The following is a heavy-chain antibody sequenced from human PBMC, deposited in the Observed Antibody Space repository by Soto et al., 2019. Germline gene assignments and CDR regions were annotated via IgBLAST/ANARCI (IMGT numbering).Heavy chain of an antibody. Sequence: PGGSLRLSCAASGFTLSNYAMSWVRQAPVKGLDWVSSITGSGAGTYYAGSVQGRFTISRDNSKNTLYLQMNGLRAEDTAVYYWAKYTSGWDFDSWGQGTLVTVSS. J-gene: IGHJ4*02. CDR2: ITGSGAGT. D-gene: IGHD6-19*01. V-gene: IGHV3-23*01. CDR1: GFTLSNYA. CDR3: AKYTSGWDFDS.